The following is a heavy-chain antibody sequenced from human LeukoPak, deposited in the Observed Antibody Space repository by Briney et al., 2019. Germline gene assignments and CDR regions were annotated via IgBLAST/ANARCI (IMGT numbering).Heavy chain of an antibody. D-gene: IGHD3-10*01. V-gene: IGHV4-34*09. CDR3: ASTMITMVRGVISTHWYFDL. J-gene: IGHJ2*01. Sequence: SETLSLTCAVYGGSFSGCYWSWIRQPPGKGLEWIGEINHSGRTNYNPSLKRRVTISLDTSKNQFSLKLSSVTAADTAVYYCASTMITMVRGVISTHWYFDLWGRGTLVTVSS. CDR1: GGSFSGCY. CDR2: INHSGRT.